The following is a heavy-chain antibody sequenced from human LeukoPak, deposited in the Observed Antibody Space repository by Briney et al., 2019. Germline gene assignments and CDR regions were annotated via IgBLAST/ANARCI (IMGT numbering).Heavy chain of an antibody. CDR3: GKDPNGDYVGAFDM. CDR2: ITGSGATT. J-gene: IGHJ3*02. D-gene: IGHD4-17*01. Sequence: GGSLRLSCAASGFTFTDYAMIWVRQAPGKGLEWGSAITGSGATTYYADSVKGRSTISRDNSKNTLFLQVNSLRAEDTAVYYCGKDPNGDYVGAFDMWGQGTMVTVSP. CDR1: GFTFTDYA. V-gene: IGHV3-23*01.